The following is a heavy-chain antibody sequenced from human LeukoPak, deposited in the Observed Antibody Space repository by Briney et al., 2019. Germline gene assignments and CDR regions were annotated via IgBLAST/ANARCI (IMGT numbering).Heavy chain of an antibody. CDR3: ARDPYHEILPGHGSSMGY. CDR1: GYTFSSYG. D-gene: IGHD3-9*01. CDR2: ISAKNGEI. V-gene: IGHV1-18*01. Sequence: GASVKVSCEASGYTFSSYGFSWVRQARGQGLEWMGWISAKNGEIHYAPKFQGRLTMATDTSTSTAYMELRSLRSDDTAVHFCARDPYHEILPGHGSSMGYWGQGTLVTVSS. J-gene: IGHJ4*02.